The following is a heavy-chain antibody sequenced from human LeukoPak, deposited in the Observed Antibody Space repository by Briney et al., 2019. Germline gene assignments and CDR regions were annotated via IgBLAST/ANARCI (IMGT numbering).Heavy chain of an antibody. CDR3: ARHVDSYYDILTGYYS. CDR1: GVSISSSNSY. CDR2: IYYTGNT. V-gene: IGHV4-39*01. J-gene: IGHJ5*02. Sequence: SETLSLTCTVSGVSISSSNSYWGWIRQPPGKGLEWIGSIYYTGNTYYNASLKSRVTISIDTSKNQISLRLTSVTATDTAMYYCARHVDSYYDILTGYYSWGQGTLVTVSS. D-gene: IGHD3-9*01.